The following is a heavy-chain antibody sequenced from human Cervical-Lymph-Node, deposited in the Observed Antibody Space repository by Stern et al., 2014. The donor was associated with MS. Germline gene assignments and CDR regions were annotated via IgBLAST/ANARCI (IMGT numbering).Heavy chain of an antibody. CDR2: LSSNSTFR. V-gene: IGHV3-21*01. CDR1: GFTFSDYS. D-gene: IGHD4-17*01. Sequence: EVQLVESGGGLVKPGGSLRLSCAASGFTFSDYSMYWVRQAPGQGLEWVSSLSSNSTFRHYTDSVKGRFTVSRDNAKNSLFLHMNSLRGEDTATYYCARRVGRTTVTTFDPWGQGTLVTVSS. CDR3: ARRVGRTTVTTFDP. J-gene: IGHJ5*02.